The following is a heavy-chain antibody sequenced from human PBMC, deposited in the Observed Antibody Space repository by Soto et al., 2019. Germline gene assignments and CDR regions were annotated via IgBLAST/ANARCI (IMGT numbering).Heavy chain of an antibody. V-gene: IGHV1-18*01. J-gene: IGHJ6*02. D-gene: IGHD5-18*01. CDR1: GYTFTSYG. Sequence: ASVKVSCKASGYTFTSYGISLVRQAPGQGLEWMGWISAYNGNTNYAQKLQGRVTMTTDTSTSTAYMELRSLRSDDTAVYYCARAYSYGYNYYYYGMDVWGQGTTVTVSS. CDR3: ARAYSYGYNYYYYGMDV. CDR2: ISAYNGNT.